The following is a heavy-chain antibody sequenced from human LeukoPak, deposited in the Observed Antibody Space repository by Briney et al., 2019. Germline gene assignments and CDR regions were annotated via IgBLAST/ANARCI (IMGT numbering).Heavy chain of an antibody. Sequence: ASVKVSCKASGYTFTSYGISWVRQAPGQGLEWMGWISAYNGNTNYAQKLQGRVTMTTDTSTSTAYIGLRSLRSDDTAVYYCARDQFLQWLVEWRGYYYGMDVWGQGTTVTVSS. CDR2: ISAYNGNT. D-gene: IGHD6-19*01. CDR1: GYTFTSYG. V-gene: IGHV1-18*01. J-gene: IGHJ6*02. CDR3: ARDQFLQWLVEWRGYYYGMDV.